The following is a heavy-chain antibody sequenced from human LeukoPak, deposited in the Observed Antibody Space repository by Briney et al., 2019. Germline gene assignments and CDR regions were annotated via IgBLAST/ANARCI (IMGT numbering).Heavy chain of an antibody. V-gene: IGHV3-48*04. CDR2: ISSSSRTI. CDR3: ARDFGDYDPYYSYYYTDV. J-gene: IGHJ6*03. Sequence: GGSLRLSCAASGFTFTSYSMNWVRQAPGKGLEWVSYISSSSRTIYYAGSVKGRFTISRDNAKKSLYLQMNSLRAADTAVYYCARDFGDYDPYYSYYYTDVWGKGTTVTVSS. D-gene: IGHD4-17*01. CDR1: GFTFTSYS.